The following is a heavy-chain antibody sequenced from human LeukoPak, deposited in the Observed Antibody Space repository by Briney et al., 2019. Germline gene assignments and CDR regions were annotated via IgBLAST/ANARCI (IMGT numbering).Heavy chain of an antibody. D-gene: IGHD6-6*01. CDR3: ARGPDSSSSEFDY. V-gene: IGHV3-7*01. CDR2: IKQDGSEK. CDR1: GFTFSSYW. J-gene: IGHJ4*02. Sequence: GGSLRLSCAASGFTFSSYWMSWVRQAPGKGLEWVANIKQDGSEKYYVDSVKGRFTISRDNAKNSLYLQMNSLRAEDTAVYYCARGPDSSSSEFDYWGQGTLVTVSS.